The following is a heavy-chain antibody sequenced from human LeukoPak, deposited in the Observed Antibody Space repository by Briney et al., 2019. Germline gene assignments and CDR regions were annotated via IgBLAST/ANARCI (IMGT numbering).Heavy chain of an antibody. D-gene: IGHD3-10*01. CDR2: ISWNSGSI. CDR3: AKAPWVYGSGSQDYFDY. J-gene: IGHJ4*02. CDR1: GFTFDDYA. Sequence: PGGSLRLSCAASGFTFDDYAMHWVRHAPGKGLEWVSGISWNSGSIGYADSVKGRFTISRDNAKNSLYLQMNSLRAEDTALYYCAKAPWVYGSGSQDYFDYWGQGTLVTVSS. V-gene: IGHV3-9*01.